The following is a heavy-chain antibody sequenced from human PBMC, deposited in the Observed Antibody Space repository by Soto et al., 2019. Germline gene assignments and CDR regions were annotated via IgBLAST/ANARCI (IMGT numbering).Heavy chain of an antibody. CDR2: ISYDGSNK. J-gene: IGHJ4*02. Sequence: PGGSLRLSCAASGFTFSSYGMHWVRQAPGKGLEWVAVISYDGSNKYYADSVKGRFTISRDNSKNTLYLQMNSLRAEDTAVYYYAKSPSVGYSYGQGLQHFDYWGQGTLVTVSS. D-gene: IGHD5-18*01. CDR3: AKSPSVGYSYGQGLQHFDY. V-gene: IGHV3-30*18. CDR1: GFTFSSYG.